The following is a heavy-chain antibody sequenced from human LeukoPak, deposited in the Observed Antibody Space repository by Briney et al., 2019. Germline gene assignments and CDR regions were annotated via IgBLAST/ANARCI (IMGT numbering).Heavy chain of an antibody. V-gene: IGHV3-64*01. D-gene: IGHD3-3*01. Sequence: GGSLRLSCAASGFTFSSYAMHWVRQAPGKGLEYVSAISSNGGSTYYANSVKGRFTISRDNSKNTLYLQMGSLRAEDMAVYYCARDFGVGGRLAGYFDYWGQGTLVTVSS. J-gene: IGHJ4*02. CDR2: ISSNGGST. CDR3: ARDFGVGGRLAGYFDY. CDR1: GFTFSSYA.